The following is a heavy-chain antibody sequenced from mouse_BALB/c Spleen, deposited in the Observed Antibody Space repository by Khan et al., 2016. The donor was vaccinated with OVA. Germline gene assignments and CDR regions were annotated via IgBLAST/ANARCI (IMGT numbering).Heavy chain of an antibody. CDR2: IIYTGYT. CDR1: CDSITSGY. Sequence: EVQLQESGPSLVKPSQTLSLTCSVTCDSITSGYWNWIRKFPGNKLEYMGYIIYTGYTYYNPSLQSRISITRHTSKNQYYLQLNSVTDEDTATDYCARSTYRYAFVYWGQGTLVTVSA. J-gene: IGHJ3*01. CDR3: ARSTYRYAFVY. D-gene: IGHD2-12*01. V-gene: IGHV3-8*02.